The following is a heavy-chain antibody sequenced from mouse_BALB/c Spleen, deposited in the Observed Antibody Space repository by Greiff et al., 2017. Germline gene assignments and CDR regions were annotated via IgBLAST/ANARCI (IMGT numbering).Heavy chain of an antibody. CDR1: GYTFTSYN. J-gene: IGHJ2*01. V-gene: IGHV1-12*01. Sequence: LQQPGAELVKPGASVKMSCKASGYTFTSYNMHWVKQTPGQGLEWIGAIYPGNGDTSYNQKFKGKATLTADKSSSTAYMQLSSLTSEDSAVYYCARSRWHYFDYWGQGTTLTVSS. D-gene: IGHD2-3*01. CDR2: IYPGNGDT. CDR3: ARSRWHYFDY.